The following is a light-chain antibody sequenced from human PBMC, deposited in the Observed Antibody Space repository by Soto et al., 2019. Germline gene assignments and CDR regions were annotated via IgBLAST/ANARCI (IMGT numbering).Light chain of an antibody. J-gene: IGKJ2*01. CDR1: QSLVYSDGNTY. CDR2: TVS. Sequence: DIVMTQSPLSLPVTLGQPASISCRSSQSLVYSDGNTYLSWYHHRPGHSPRRLIYTVSTRDSGVQERFRGGGSGTVFTRKLSGVGAEDVGVYFCMKATPGPYTFGQGTKREIK. CDR3: MKATPGPYT. V-gene: IGKV2-30*01.